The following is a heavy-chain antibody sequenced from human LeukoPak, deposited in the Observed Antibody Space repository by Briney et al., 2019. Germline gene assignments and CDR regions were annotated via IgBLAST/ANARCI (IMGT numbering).Heavy chain of an antibody. CDR1: GGSFSGYY. J-gene: IGHJ5*02. V-gene: IGHV4-34*01. CDR3: ARDGEVLSSSWFWFDP. D-gene: IGHD6-13*01. CDR2: INHSGST. Sequence: PSETLSFTCAVYGGSFSGYYWSWIRQPPGKGLEWIGEINHSGSTNYNPSLKSRVTISVDTSKNQFSLKLSSVTAADTAVYYCARDGEVLSSSWFWFDPWGQGTLVIVSS.